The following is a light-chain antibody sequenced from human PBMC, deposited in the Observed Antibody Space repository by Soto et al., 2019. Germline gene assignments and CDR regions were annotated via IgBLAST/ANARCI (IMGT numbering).Light chain of an antibody. V-gene: IGKV2-30*02. CDR1: QSLVHSDGNTY. Sequence: DVAVTQSPLSLPVTLGQPASISCGSSQSLVHSDGNTYLSWFQQRPGQSPRRLIYKVSNRESGVPDRFSGSGSDTDFTLKISRVEPEDVGVYYCMQGTHWPLTFGGGTKVEIK. CDR2: KVS. CDR3: MQGTHWPLT. J-gene: IGKJ4*01.